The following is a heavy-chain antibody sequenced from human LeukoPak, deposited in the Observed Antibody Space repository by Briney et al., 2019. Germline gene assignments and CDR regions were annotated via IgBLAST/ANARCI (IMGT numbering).Heavy chain of an antibody. CDR2: ISYTGTT. V-gene: IGHV4-59*08. D-gene: IGHD3-10*01. Sequence: PSETLSLTCSVSGGSINGYSWTWIRQPPGMRLEWVGHISYTGTTNYNPSLTTRVAISVDTSKNQFSLKLTSVTAADTAMYFCARLGGNWNSPGRDYWGKGTLVTVSS. J-gene: IGHJ4*02. CDR3: ARLGGNWNSPGRDY. CDR1: GGSINGYS.